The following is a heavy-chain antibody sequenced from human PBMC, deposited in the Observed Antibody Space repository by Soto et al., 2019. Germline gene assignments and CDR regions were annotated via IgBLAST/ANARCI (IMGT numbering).Heavy chain of an antibody. D-gene: IGHD3-10*01. V-gene: IGHV3-23*01. Sequence: EVQLLESGGGLVQPGGSLRLSCAASGFTFNNYAMTWVRQAPGKGLEWASAISGGGDTTSYADSVKGRFTVSRDGCKNTLYLQMSSPRAEDTALYYCAKGRGGSGSLTPRVDFWGQGTLVTVSS. CDR2: ISGGGDTT. CDR1: GFTFNNYA. J-gene: IGHJ4*02. CDR3: AKGRGGSGSLTPRVDF.